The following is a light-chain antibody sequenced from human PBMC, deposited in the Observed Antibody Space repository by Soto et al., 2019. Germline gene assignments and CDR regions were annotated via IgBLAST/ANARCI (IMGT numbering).Light chain of an antibody. CDR3: QKYNSAPRA. V-gene: IGKV1-27*01. CDR2: DAS. Sequence: DIQMTQTPSSLSASVGDRVTITCRASQGISNFLAWYQQKPGKVPKLLIYDASTLQSGVPSRFSGSGSGTDFTLTISSLQPEDVATYYCQKYNSAPRAFGQGTKVEIK. J-gene: IGKJ1*01. CDR1: QGISNF.